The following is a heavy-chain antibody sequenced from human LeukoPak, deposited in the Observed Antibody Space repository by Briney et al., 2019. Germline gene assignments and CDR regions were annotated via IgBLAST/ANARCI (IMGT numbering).Heavy chain of an antibody. D-gene: IGHD3-3*01. V-gene: IGHV3-30*18. CDR3: AKGVASAGTREYFDY. CDR2: ISYDGSNK. Sequence: GGSLRLSCAASGFTFSSYGMHWVRQAPGKGLEWVAVISYDGSNKYYADSVKGRFTISRDNSKNTLYLQMNSLRAEDTAVYYCAKGVASAGTREYFDYWGQGTLVTVSS. CDR1: GFTFSSYG. J-gene: IGHJ4*02.